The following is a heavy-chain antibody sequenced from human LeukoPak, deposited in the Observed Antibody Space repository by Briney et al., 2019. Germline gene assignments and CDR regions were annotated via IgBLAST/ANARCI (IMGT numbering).Heavy chain of an antibody. CDR1: GGSISYSNSY. D-gene: IGHD3-22*01. V-gene: IGHV4-39*07. CDR3: AKSNGYGLTDI. J-gene: IGHJ3*02. Sequence: SETLSLTCTVSGGSISYSNSYWGWIRQPPGKGLEWIGNIYFSGSTYYKQSLKSRVTISVDTSKNQFSLKLNSVTAADTAVYYCAKSNGYGLTDIWGQGTMVTVSS. CDR2: IYFSGST.